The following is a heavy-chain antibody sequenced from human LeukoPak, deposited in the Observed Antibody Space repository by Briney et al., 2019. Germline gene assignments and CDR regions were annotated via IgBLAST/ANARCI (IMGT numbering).Heavy chain of an antibody. V-gene: IGHV3-7*03. CDR2: IKEDGSEK. D-gene: IGHD2-2*01. Sequence: GSLRLSCAASGFIFSSCWMSWVRQAPGKGLEWVASIKEDGSEKYFVDTVKGRFTISRDNAKNSLYLQTNSLKAEVTAVYYCARRAHRYCYSSSSPAQYYGVAVWGKGTTVTVSS. J-gene: IGHJ6*04. CDR1: GFIFSSCW. CDR3: ARRAHRYCYSSSSPAQYYGVAV.